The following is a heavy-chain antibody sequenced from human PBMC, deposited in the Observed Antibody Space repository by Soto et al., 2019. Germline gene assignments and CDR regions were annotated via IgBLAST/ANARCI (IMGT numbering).Heavy chain of an antibody. Sequence: TSETLSLTCTVSGGSISSSSYYWGWIRQPPGKGLEWIGSIYYSGSTYYNPSLKSRVTISVDTSKNQCSLKLNSVTAADTAVYYCAGTFCYDNSGYPFWGQGTPVTVYS. CDR2: IYYSGST. CDR3: AGTFCYDNSGYPF. D-gene: IGHD3-22*01. J-gene: IGHJ4*02. CDR1: GGSISSSSYY. V-gene: IGHV4-39*01.